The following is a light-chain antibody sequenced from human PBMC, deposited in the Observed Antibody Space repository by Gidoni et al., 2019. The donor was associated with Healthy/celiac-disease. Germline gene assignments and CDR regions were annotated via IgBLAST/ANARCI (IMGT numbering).Light chain of an antibody. CDR3: QQSYSTPWT. CDR1: QSISSH. V-gene: IGKV1-39*01. J-gene: IGKJ1*01. Sequence: DIQMTQSPSSLSASVGDRVTITCRASQSISSHLNWYQEKPGKAPKLLIYAASSLQSGVPSRFSGSGSGTDFTLTIINLQPEDFATYYCQQSYSTPWTFXXXTKVESK. CDR2: AAS.